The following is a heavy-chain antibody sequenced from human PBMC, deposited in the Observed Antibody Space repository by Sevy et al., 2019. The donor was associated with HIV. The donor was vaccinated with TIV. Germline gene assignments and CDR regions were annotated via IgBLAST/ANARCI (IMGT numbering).Heavy chain of an antibody. J-gene: IGHJ6*02. CDR2: IYYTGST. CDR1: GGSISSSSYY. V-gene: IGHV4-39*01. CDR3: SRPEGLQLNYAMDV. Sequence: TENLSLTCTVSGGSISSSSYYWNWIRQPPGNGLEWIGSIYYTGSTYYKPSLKSRVTISKDTSKNQFSLNLTSVTAADTAVYYCSRPEGLQLNYAMDVWGQGTTVIVSS. D-gene: IGHD3-3*01.